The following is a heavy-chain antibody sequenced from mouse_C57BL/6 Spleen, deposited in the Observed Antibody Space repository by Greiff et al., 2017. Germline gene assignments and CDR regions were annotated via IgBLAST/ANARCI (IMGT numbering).Heavy chain of an antibody. CDR3: ARSCDGYYYFDY. CDR2: IYHRSGNT. J-gene: IGHJ2*01. CDR1: GYTFTSYG. Sequence: QVQLQQSGAELARPGASVKLSCKASGYTFTSYGISWVKQRTGQGLEWIGEIYHRSGNTYYNEKFKGKATLTADKSSSTAYMELRSLTSEDSAVYFCARSCDGYYYFDYWGQGTTLTVSS. D-gene: IGHD2-3*01. V-gene: IGHV1-81*01.